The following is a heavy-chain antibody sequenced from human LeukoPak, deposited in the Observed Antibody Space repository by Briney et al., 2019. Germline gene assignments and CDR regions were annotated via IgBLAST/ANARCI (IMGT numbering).Heavy chain of an antibody. V-gene: IGHV3-21*01. CDR3: AREGAYCGGDCYDAFDI. Sequence: PGGSLRLSCAASGFTFSSYSMNWVRQAPGKGLEWVSFISSSSSYIYYADSVKGRFTISRDNAKNSLYLQMNSLRAEDTAVYYCAREGAYCGGDCYDAFDIWGQGTMVTVSS. CDR1: GFTFSSYS. D-gene: IGHD2-21*02. J-gene: IGHJ3*02. CDR2: ISSSSSYI.